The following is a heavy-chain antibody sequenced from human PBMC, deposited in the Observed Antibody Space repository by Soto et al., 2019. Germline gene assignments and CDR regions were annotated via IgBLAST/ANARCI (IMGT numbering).Heavy chain of an antibody. Sequence: EVQLLESGGGLVQPGGSLRLSCAASGFTFSSYAMSWVRQAPGKGLEWVSAISGSGGSTYYADSGKSRFTIPRDNSKNPLYLQMNSLRTEDTPVYYCEKDVSEPKYRYGFVYSMDVWGQGTTVTVAS. V-gene: IGHV3-23*01. J-gene: IGHJ6*02. CDR1: GFTFSSYA. CDR3: EKDVSEPKYRYGFVYSMDV. D-gene: IGHD5-18*01. CDR2: ISGSGGST.